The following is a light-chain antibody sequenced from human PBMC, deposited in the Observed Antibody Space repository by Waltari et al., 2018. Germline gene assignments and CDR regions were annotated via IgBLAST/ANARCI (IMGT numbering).Light chain of an antibody. V-gene: IGLV3-21*02. CDR2: DDN. J-gene: IGLJ1*01. CDR1: NIGSTK. Sequence: SYVLTQPPSVSLAPGQTARLPCGGTNIGSTKVHWYQQRPGQAPILVVYDDNDRPAGIPERFSGLNSWTTATLSITRVEAGDEADYYWQVWDPDAGQCYFVPGTQVSVL. CDR3: QVWDPDAGQCY.